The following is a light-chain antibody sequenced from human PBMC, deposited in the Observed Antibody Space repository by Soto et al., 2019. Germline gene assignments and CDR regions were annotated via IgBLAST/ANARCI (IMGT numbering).Light chain of an antibody. V-gene: IGLV2-8*01. J-gene: IGLJ2*01. CDR3: SSYAGSNNWV. Sequence: QSALTQPPSASGSPGQSVTISCTGTSSDVGGYNYVSWYQQRPGKAPKLMIYEVSKWPSGVPDRFSGSKSGNSASLTVSGLQAEDEADYYCSSYAGSNNWVFGGGTKLTVL. CDR1: SSDVGGYNY. CDR2: EVS.